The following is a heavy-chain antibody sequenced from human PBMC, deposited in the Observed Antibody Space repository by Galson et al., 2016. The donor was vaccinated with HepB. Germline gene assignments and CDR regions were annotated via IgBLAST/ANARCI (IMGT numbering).Heavy chain of an antibody. V-gene: IGHV2-5*01. Sequence: PALVKPTQTLTLTCTFSGFSLNTDAVAVGWIRQPPGKALEWLGLLYYNDDKRSRPSLQSRLTITKASSRAQVVLTMTNMDPVDTATYYCAHSRRLGVFTLFDSWGQGARVTVSS. J-gene: IGHJ4*02. CDR1: GFSLNTDAVA. D-gene: IGHD7-27*01. CDR2: LYYNDDK. CDR3: AHSRRLGVFTLFDS.